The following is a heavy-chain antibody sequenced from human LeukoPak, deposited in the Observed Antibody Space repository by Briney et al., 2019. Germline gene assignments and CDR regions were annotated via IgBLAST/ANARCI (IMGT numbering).Heavy chain of an antibody. V-gene: IGHV4-39*01. J-gene: IGHJ4*02. Sequence: SETLSLTCTVSGVSISSSNSYWGWIRQPPGKGLEWIGSIYYSGNTYYNASLKSQVSISIDTSKNQFPLKLTSVTAADTAVYYCARQTGSGLFILPGGQGTLVTVSS. D-gene: IGHD3/OR15-3a*01. CDR2: IYYSGNT. CDR1: GVSISSSNSY. CDR3: ARQTGSGLFILP.